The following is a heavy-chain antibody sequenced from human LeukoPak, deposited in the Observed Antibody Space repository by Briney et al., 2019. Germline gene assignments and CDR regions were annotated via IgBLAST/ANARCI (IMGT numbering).Heavy chain of an antibody. CDR1: GYTFTGYY. CDR2: INPNSGGT. D-gene: IGHD3-16*02. CDR3: ARGVDDYVWGSYRENYFDY. Sequence: GASVKVSCKASGYTFTGYYMHWVRQAPGQGLEWMGRINPNSGGTNYAQKFQGRVTMTRDTSISTAYMELSRLRSDDTAVYYCARGVDDYVWGSYRENYFDYWGQGTLVTVSS. J-gene: IGHJ4*02. V-gene: IGHV1-2*06.